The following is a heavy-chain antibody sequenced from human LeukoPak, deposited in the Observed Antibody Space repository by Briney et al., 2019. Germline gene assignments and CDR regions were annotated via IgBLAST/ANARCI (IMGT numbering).Heavy chain of an antibody. V-gene: IGHV3-48*03. D-gene: IGHD3-10*02. CDR3: AELGITMIGGV. Sequence: GGSLRLSCAASGFTFSSYAMSRVRQAPGKGLEWVSYISSSGSTIYYADSVKGRFTISRDNAKNSLYLQMNSLRAEDTAVYYCAELGITMIGGVWGKGTTVTVSS. CDR1: GFTFSSYA. J-gene: IGHJ6*04. CDR2: ISSSGSTI.